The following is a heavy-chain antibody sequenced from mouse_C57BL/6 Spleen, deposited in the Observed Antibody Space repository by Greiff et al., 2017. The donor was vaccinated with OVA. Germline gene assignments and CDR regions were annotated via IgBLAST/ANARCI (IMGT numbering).Heavy chain of an antibody. D-gene: IGHD1-1*01. V-gene: IGHV1-53*01. Sequence: QVQLQQPGAELVRPGSSVKLSCKASGYTFTSYWMHWVKQRPIQGLEWIGNINPSNGGTNYNEKFKSKATLTVDKSSSTAYMQLSSLTSEDSAVYYCASSSYGYYAMDYWGQGTSVTVSS. CDR2: INPSNGGT. CDR1: GYTFTSYW. J-gene: IGHJ4*01. CDR3: ASSSYGYYAMDY.